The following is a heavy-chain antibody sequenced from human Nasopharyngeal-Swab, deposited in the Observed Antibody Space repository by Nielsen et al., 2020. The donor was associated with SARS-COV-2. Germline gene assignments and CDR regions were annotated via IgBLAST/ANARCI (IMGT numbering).Heavy chain of an antibody. D-gene: IGHD1-26*01. CDR2: ISWNSGSL. V-gene: IGHV3-9*01. J-gene: IGHJ5*02. Sequence: GGSLRLSCAASGFTFDDYAMHWVRQAPGKGLEWVSGISWNSGSLGYADSVKGRFTISRDNAKNSLYLQMNSLRAEDTALYYCAKGSSWEAYNWFDPWGQGTLVTVSS. CDR3: AKGSSWEAYNWFDP. CDR1: GFTFDDYA.